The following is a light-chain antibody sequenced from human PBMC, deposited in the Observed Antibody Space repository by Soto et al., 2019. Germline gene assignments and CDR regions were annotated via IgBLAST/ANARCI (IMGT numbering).Light chain of an antibody. CDR2: EVS. CDR1: SSDVGGYNY. J-gene: IGLJ2*01. CDR3: SSYTSSNVV. V-gene: IGLV2-14*01. Sequence: QSALTQPASVSGSPGQSITISCTGTSSDVGGYNYVSWYQQHPGKAPKLMIYEVSNRPSGVSNRFSGSKSGNTASLTISGLQGEDEADYYCSSYTSSNVVFGGGTKVTV.